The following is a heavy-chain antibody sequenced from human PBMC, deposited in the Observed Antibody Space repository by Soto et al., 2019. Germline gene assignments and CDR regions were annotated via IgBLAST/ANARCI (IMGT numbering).Heavy chain of an antibody. CDR3: ARGVQWLVRGDYNWFDP. J-gene: IGHJ5*02. CDR2: MNPKNGNT. CDR1: GYTFTSFD. Sequence: QVQLVQSGAEVKKPGASVKVSCKASGYTFTSFDINGVRQATGQGLEWRGWMNPKNGNTGYAQKFQGRVTMTRDTSLSTAYMELSSLRSEDTAVYYCARGVQWLVRGDYNWFDPWGQGTLVTVSS. V-gene: IGHV1-8*01. D-gene: IGHD6-19*01.